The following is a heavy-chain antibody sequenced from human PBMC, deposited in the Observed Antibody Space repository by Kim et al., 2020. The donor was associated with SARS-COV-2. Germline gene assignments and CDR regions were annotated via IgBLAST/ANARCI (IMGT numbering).Heavy chain of an antibody. J-gene: IGHJ4*02. CDR1: GFSFHIYA. D-gene: IGHD5-18*01. CDR2: VGSGFST. V-gene: IGHV3-23*01. Sequence: GGSLRLSCAASGFSFHIYAMSWIRQAPGKGLQWVSAVGSGFSTYYADSVKGRFTVSRDNSKNTVYLQMNSLRPEDTALYYCAKARGSSYGQSYFDYWRQGTLVTVSS. CDR3: AKARGSSYGQSYFDY.